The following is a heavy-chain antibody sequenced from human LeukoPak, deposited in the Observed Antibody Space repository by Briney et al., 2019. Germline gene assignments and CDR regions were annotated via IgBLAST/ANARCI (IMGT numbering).Heavy chain of an antibody. CDR2: ISGSGGST. D-gene: IGHD3-22*01. CDR3: AKGGRWDYYDSSH. V-gene: IGHV3-23*01. J-gene: IGHJ3*01. CDR1: GFTFSSYA. Sequence: PGGSLRLSCAVSGFTFSSYAMTWVRQAPGKGLEWVSGISGSGGSTYYADSVKGRFTIFRDNSKNTLYLQMNSLRAEDTAVYYCAKGGRWDYYDSSHWGQGTMVTVSS.